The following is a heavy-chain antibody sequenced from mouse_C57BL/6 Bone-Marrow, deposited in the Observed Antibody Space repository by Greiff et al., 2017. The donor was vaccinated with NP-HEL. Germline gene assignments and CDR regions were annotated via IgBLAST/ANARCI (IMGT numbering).Heavy chain of an antibody. D-gene: IGHD1-1*01. V-gene: IGHV1-81*01. CDR1: GYTFTSYG. Sequence: QVQLQQSGAELARPGASVKLSCKASGYTFTSYGISWVKQRTGQGLEWIGEIYPRSGNTYYNEKFKGKATLTADKSSSTAYMELRSLTSEDSAVYFCASVITTVVADDWGKGTTLTVSS. CDR3: ASVITTVVADD. J-gene: IGHJ2*01. CDR2: IYPRSGNT.